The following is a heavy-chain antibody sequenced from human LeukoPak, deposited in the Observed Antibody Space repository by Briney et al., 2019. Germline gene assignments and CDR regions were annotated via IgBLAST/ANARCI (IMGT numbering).Heavy chain of an antibody. CDR2: ISYDGSNK. CDR3: ARDYDTDAFDI. J-gene: IGHJ3*02. V-gene: IGHV3-30*01. D-gene: IGHD5-12*01. CDR1: GFTFSSYA. Sequence: QPGRSLRLSCAASGFTFSSYAMHWVRQAPGKGLEWVAVISYDGSNKYYADSVKGRFTISRDNSKNTLYLQMNSLRAEDTAVYYCARDYDTDAFDIWGQGTMVTVSS.